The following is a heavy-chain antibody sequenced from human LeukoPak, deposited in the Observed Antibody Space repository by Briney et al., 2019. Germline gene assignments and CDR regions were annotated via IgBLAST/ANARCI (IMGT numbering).Heavy chain of an antibody. CDR1: GFTFSDYY. V-gene: IGHV3-11*01. J-gene: IGHJ4*02. CDR2: ISSSGSTI. D-gene: IGHD2-15*01. CDR3: ARDVAACSGGSCYGVGFDY. Sequence: PGGSLRLSCAASGFTFSDYYMSWIRQAPGKGLEWVSYISSSGSTIYYADSVNGRFTISRDNAKNSLYLQMNSLRAEDTAVYYCARDVAACSGGSCYGVGFDYWGQGTLVTVSS.